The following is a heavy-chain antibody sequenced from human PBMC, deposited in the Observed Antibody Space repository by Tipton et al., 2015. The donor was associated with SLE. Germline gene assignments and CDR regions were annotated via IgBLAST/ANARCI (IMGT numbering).Heavy chain of an antibody. V-gene: IGHV3-23*01. J-gene: IGHJ6*02. CDR1: GFTFSSYS. Sequence: GSLRLSCAASGFTFSSYSMTWVRQAPGKALEWVSIISGGSDITNYADSVKGRFTISRDNSKNTLYLQMSSLSAEDTAIYYCAGRRLIIFGHGMDVGGQGTTVTVSS. CDR2: ISGGSDIT. CDR3: AGRRLIIFGHGMDV. D-gene: IGHD3-16*01.